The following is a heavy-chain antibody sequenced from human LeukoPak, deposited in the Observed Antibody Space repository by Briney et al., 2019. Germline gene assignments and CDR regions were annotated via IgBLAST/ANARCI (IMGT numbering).Heavy chain of an antibody. CDR2: ISGSGGST. CDR1: GFTFSNYA. J-gene: IGHJ4*02. D-gene: IGHD6-19*01. CDR3: AKPYGQWLVLTYFDY. Sequence: PGGSLRLSCAASGFTFSNYAMSWVRQAPGKGLEWVSAISGSGGSTYYADSVKGRFTISRDNSKNTLYLQMNSLRAEDTAVYYCAKPYGQWLVLTYFDYWGQGTLVTVSS. V-gene: IGHV3-23*01.